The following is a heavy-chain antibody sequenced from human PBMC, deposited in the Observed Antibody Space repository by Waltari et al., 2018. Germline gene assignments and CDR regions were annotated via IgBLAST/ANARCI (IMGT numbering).Heavy chain of an antibody. D-gene: IGHD2-15*01. CDR2: IYHSGST. J-gene: IGHJ3*02. V-gene: IGHV4-38-2*02. CDR3: AREGDIVVGGDAFDI. Sequence: QVQLQESGPGLVKPSETLSLTCTVSGYSISSGYYWGWIRQPPGKGLEWIGIIYHSGSTYYTPSLKSRVTISVDTSKNQFSLKLSSVPAADTAVYYCAREGDIVVGGDAFDIWGQGTMVTVSS. CDR1: GYSISSGYY.